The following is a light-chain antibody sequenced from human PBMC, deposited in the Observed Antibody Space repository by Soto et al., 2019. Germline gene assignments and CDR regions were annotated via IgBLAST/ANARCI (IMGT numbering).Light chain of an antibody. Sequence: EIVLTQSPGTLSLSPWERATLSCRASQSVSSSYLAWYQQKPGQPPRLLIYGASSRATGIPDRFSGSGSGTDVTLAISRLEPEDFAVDYCQQYGSSPPLVVGGGTKVDIK. J-gene: IGKJ4*01. CDR2: GAS. CDR1: QSVSSSY. V-gene: IGKV3-20*01. CDR3: QQYGSSPPLV.